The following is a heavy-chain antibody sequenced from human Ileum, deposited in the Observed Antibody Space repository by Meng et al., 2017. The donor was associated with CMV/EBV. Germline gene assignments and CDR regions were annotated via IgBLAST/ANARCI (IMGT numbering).Heavy chain of an antibody. V-gene: IGHV3-33*03. J-gene: IGHJ4*02. CDR3: AKDFYPTGTAIEY. Sequence: SGYGFNFYGYGMQWDRQGPGKGLEWVLVIWYHRNNKYYVDSVKGRITISRDKSRNTIYLEMNRLRAEDTAVYYCAKDFYPTGTAIEYWGQGTLVTVSS. D-gene: IGHD1-7*01. CDR1: GFNFYGYG. CDR2: IWYHRNNK.